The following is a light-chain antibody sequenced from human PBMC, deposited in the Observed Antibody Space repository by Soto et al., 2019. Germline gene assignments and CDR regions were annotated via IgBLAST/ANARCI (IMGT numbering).Light chain of an antibody. CDR3: AAWDDSLSAWV. Sequence: QSALTQPPSASGSPGQSVAISCTGTSSDVGGYNYVSWYQQHPGKAPKLMIYEVNKRPSGVPDRFSGSNSGSSASLAISGLRSEDEADYFCAAWDDSLSAWVFGGGTKLTVL. CDR2: EVN. CDR1: SSDVGGYNY. J-gene: IGLJ3*02. V-gene: IGLV2-8*01.